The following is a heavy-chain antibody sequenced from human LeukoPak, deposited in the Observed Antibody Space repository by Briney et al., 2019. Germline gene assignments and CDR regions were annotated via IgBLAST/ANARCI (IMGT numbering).Heavy chain of an antibody. D-gene: IGHD3-10*01. Sequence: GESLRISRKGFGYNFATRWIGWLRQMPGKGLEWMGIIYPGDSDTRYSPSFQGRVTISVDKSINTAYLRWSSLKASDPAMYYCARSKIITLVRTSPFDLWGQGTMVTVSS. CDR2: IYPGDSDT. CDR1: GYNFATRW. J-gene: IGHJ3*01. CDR3: ARSKIITLVRTSPFDL. V-gene: IGHV5-51*01.